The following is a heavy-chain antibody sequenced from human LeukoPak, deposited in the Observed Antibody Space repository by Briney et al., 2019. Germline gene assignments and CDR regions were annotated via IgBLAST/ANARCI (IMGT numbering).Heavy chain of an antibody. CDR3: ARDPGDSSSGTFDY. V-gene: IGHV3-30*03. J-gene: IGHJ4*02. D-gene: IGHD6-6*01. CDR2: ISYDGSNK. Sequence: GGSLRLSCAASEFSVGSNYMTWVRQAPGKGLEWVAVISYDGSNKYYADSVKGRFTISRDNSKNTLYLQMNSLRAEDTAVYYCARDPGDSSSGTFDYWGQGTLVTVSS. CDR1: EFSVGSNY.